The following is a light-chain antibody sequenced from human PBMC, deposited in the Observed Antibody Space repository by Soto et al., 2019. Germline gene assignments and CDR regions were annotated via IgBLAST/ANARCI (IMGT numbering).Light chain of an antibody. J-gene: IGLJ1*01. CDR1: TSDVGDYNY. V-gene: IGLV2-14*01. Sequence: QSVLTQPASVSGSPGQSITISCTGTTSDVGDYNYVSWYQQHPGKAPKLIIYDVSNLPSGVSNRFSGSKSGNTASLTISGLWAEDEADYYCSSYTSSNTLYVFGTGTKVTVL. CDR3: SSYTSSNTLYV. CDR2: DVS.